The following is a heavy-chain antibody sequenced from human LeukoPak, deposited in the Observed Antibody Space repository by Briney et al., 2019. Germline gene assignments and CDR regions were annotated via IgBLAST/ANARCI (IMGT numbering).Heavy chain of an antibody. J-gene: IGHJ5*02. CDR3: ARDKQPGDQ. Sequence: SETLSLTCTVSGGSISSNSFYWSWIRQPPGKGLEWIGSIYYSGSSYYNLSLKSRVTISIDTSRNQFFLKLSSVIAADTAVYYCARDKQPGDQWGQGTLVTVSS. CDR1: GGSISSNSFY. D-gene: IGHD6-13*01. CDR2: IYYSGSS. V-gene: IGHV4-39*07.